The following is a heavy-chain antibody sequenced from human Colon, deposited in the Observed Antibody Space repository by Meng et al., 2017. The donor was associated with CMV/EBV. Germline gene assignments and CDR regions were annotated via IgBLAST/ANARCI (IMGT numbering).Heavy chain of an antibody. V-gene: IGHV4-61*01. CDR3: ARESSGWSTGVDY. J-gene: IGHJ4*02. Sequence: VSGGSVNNGSNYWTWLRQPPGKGLEWIGYISYSGNTNYNPSLKSRVTISVDTSRNQFSLKLTSVSAADTATYYCARESSGWSTGVDYWGQGTLVTVSS. CDR2: ISYSGNT. CDR1: GGSVNNGSNY. D-gene: IGHD6-19*01.